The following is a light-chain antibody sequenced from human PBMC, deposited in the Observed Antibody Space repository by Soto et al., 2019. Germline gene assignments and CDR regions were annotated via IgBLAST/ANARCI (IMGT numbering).Light chain of an antibody. CDR1: QTISTY. CDR3: QQSYNTPLT. V-gene: IGKV1-39*01. CDR2: DAS. J-gene: IGKJ1*01. Sequence: IEVTQSPSSLAASVGDRVTITCRASQTISTYVNWYRQKSGAAPELLIYDASTLQSGVPSRFSGGGSGTDFTLTISSLQLDDFATYYCQQSYNTPLTFGQGTKVDIK.